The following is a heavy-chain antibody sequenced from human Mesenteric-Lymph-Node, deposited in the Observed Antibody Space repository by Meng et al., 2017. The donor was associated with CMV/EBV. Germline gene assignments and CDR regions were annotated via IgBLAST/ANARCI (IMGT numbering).Heavy chain of an antibody. CDR2: ISAYNGNT. D-gene: IGHD2-2*01. CDR3: ARRDIGLIPAALVFGMDV. Sequence: ASVKVSCKASGYTFTNYGISWVRQAPGQGLEWMGWISAYNGNTNYAQKVQGRVTMTTDTSTSTAFMELRSLRSDDTAVYYCARRDIGLIPAALVFGMDVWGQGTTVTVSS. J-gene: IGHJ6*02. V-gene: IGHV1-18*01. CDR1: GYTFTNYG.